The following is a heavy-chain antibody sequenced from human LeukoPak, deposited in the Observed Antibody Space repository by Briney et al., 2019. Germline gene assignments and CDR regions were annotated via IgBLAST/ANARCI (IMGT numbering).Heavy chain of an antibody. J-gene: IGHJ4*02. CDR1: GFSLSTTGMR. Sequence: SGPTLVNPTQTLTLTCTFSGFSLSTTGMRVSWIRQPPGKALEWLARIDWDDDKFYSTSLKTRLTISKDTSKNQVVLTVTNVDPVDTGTYFCTRTLRSRWYYFDYWGQGTLVTVSS. CDR3: TRTLRSRWYYFDY. D-gene: IGHD6-13*01. V-gene: IGHV2-70*04. CDR2: IDWDDDK.